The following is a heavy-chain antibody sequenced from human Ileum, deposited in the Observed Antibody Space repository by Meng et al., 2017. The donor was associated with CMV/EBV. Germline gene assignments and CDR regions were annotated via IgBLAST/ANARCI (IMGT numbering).Heavy chain of an antibody. V-gene: IGHV3-23*01. Sequence: FSTHAMNWGRQAPGKGLEWVPTLSGSGTRTHYAASVEGRFNISRDNSKNILFLQMNILRAEDTAVYYCAKATLRMDFWSGYPPYYFDYWGQGALVTVSS. J-gene: IGHJ4*02. CDR1: FSTHA. CDR3: AKATLRMDFWSGYPPYYFDY. CDR2: LSGSGTRT. D-gene: IGHD3-3*01.